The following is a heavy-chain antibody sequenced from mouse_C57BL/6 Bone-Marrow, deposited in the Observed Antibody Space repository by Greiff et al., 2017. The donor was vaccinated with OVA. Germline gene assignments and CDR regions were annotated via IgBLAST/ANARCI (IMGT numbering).Heavy chain of an antibody. CDR1: GYTFTSYW. CDR3: AQVRFYAMDY. D-gene: IGHD2-14*01. J-gene: IGHJ4*01. V-gene: IGHV1-55*01. Sequence: QVQLQQPGAELVKPGASVNMSCKASGYTFTSYWITWVKQRPGQGLVGIGDIYPGSGSTNYNEKFKSKATLTVDTSSSTAYLQLSSLTSEDSAVYYCAQVRFYAMDYWGQGTSVTVSS. CDR2: IYPGSGST.